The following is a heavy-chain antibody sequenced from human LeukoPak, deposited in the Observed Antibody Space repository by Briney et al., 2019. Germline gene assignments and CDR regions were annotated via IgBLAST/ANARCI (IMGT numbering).Heavy chain of an antibody. Sequence: SETLSLTCAVYGGSFSGYYWSWIRQPPGKGLEWIGEINHSGSTNYNPSLKSRVTISVVTSKNQFSLKLSSVTAADTAVYYSARGRKDYGDYAIDYWGQGTLVTVSS. D-gene: IGHD4-17*01. CDR1: GGSFSGYY. J-gene: IGHJ4*02. CDR3: ARGRKDYGDYAIDY. CDR2: INHSGST. V-gene: IGHV4-34*01.